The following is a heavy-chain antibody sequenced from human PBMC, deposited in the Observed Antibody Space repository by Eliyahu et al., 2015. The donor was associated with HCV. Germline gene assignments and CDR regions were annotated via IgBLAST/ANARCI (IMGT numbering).Heavy chain of an antibody. J-gene: IGHJ4*02. V-gene: IGHV1-8*01. D-gene: IGHD3-22*01. CDR2: MNPNSGNT. CDR1: GYTFTSYD. CDR3: ARGPYYYDSSGYYYFDY. Sequence: QVQLVQSGAEVKKPGASVKVSCKASGYTFTSYDINWVRQATGQGLEWMGWMNPNSGNTGYAQKFQGRVTMTRNTSISTAYMELSSLRSEDTAVYYCARGPYYYDSSGYYYFDYWGQGTLVTVSS.